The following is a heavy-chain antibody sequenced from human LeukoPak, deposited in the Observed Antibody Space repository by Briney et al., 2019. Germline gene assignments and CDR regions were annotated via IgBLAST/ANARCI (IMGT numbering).Heavy chain of an antibody. Sequence: SVKVSCKASGGTFSSYAISWVRQAPGQGLEWMGGIIPIFGTANYAQKFQGRVTITADESTSTAYMELSSLRSEDTAVYYCARVRRDDFWSGYYSGDFDYWGQGTLVTVSS. J-gene: IGHJ4*02. CDR1: GGTFSSYA. CDR3: ARVRRDDFWSGYYSGDFDY. D-gene: IGHD3-3*01. V-gene: IGHV1-69*13. CDR2: IIPIFGTA.